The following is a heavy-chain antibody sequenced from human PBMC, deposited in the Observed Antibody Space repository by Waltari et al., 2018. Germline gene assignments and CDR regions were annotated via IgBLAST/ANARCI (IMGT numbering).Heavy chain of an antibody. CDR3: TTPGIAGDYGLDL. Sequence: DVQLMQSGAEVKNPGASVRISCAASGFSLDDYSIHWVRQAPGKGLEWLGHIDPEDGETLYSEKLQGRLIITTDTSTDTAYMDLTALRSDDTAVYFCTTPGIAGDYGLDLWGQGTLITVSS. CDR1: GFSLDDYS. J-gene: IGHJ4*02. V-gene: IGHV1-69-2*01. CDR2: IDPEDGET. D-gene: IGHD4-17*01.